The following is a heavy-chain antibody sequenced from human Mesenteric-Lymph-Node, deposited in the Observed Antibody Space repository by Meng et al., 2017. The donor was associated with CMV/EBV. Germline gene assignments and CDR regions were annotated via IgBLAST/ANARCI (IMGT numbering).Heavy chain of an antibody. CDR3: ARSRWSDY. D-gene: IGHD4-23*01. J-gene: IGHJ4*02. CDR2: IYSGGST. CDR1: GFTVSSTY. V-gene: IGHV3-53*01. Sequence: GESLKISCAASGFTVSSTYMNWVRQAPGKGLEWVSIIYSGGSTYYADSVRGRFTISRDNSKNKLYLQMSSLRAEDTAVYYCARSRWSDYWGQGILVTVSS.